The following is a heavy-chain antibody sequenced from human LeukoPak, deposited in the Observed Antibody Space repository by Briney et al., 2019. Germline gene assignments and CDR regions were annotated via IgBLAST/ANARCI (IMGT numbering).Heavy chain of an antibody. Sequence: RTGGSLRLSCAASGFTFSSYSMNWVRQAPGKGLEWVSAISGSGGSTYYADSVKGRFTISRDNSKNTLYLQMNSLRAEDTAVYYCAKVREPDILTGYTNYGMDVWGQGTTVTVSS. D-gene: IGHD3-9*01. J-gene: IGHJ6*02. CDR1: GFTFSSYS. CDR2: ISGSGGST. CDR3: AKVREPDILTGYTNYGMDV. V-gene: IGHV3-23*01.